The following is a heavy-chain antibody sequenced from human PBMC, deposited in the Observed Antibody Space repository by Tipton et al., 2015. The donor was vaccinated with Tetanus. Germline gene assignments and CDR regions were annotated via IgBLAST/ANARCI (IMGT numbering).Heavy chain of an antibody. CDR2: ISAYNGKT. Sequence: QVQLVQSGAEVKEPGASVKVSYKASGYNFVNFGISWVRQAPGQGLEWMGWISAYNGKTKYAQRLQGRVTMTTDRSASTAYMDLRRLRSDDTAVYYCARVQEQRIYYYGMDVWGQGTTVTVSS. CDR3: ARVQEQRIYYYGMDV. CDR1: GYNFVNFG. D-gene: IGHD6-25*01. V-gene: IGHV1-18*01. J-gene: IGHJ6*02.